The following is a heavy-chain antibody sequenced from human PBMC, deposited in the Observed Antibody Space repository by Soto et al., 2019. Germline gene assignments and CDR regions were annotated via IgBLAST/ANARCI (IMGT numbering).Heavy chain of an antibody. CDR1: GFTFSSYS. Sequence: ESLRLCFAAFGFTFSSYSVNWVRQARGKGLEWVSSISSSSSYIYYADSVKGRFTISRDNAKNSLYLQMNSLRAEDTAVYYCASYYCSSTSCPPRPWGQGTLVTVSS. CDR3: ASYYCSSTSCPPRP. V-gene: IGHV3-21*01. D-gene: IGHD2-2*01. CDR2: ISSSSSYI. J-gene: IGHJ5*02.